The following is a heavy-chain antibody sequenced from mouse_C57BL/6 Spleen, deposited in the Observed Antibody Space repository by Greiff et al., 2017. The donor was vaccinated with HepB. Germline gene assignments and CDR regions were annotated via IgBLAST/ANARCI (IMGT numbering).Heavy chain of an antibody. CDR1: GFTFSGYG. J-gene: IGHJ2*01. CDR2: ISSGGSNT. D-gene: IGHD6-2*01. V-gene: IGHV5-6*02. CDR3: AREKSSDY. Sequence: EVKLVESGGDLVKPGGSLKLSCAASGFTFSGYGMSWVRQTPDKRLEWVATISSGGSNTYYPDSVKGRFTISRDNAKNTLYLQMSSLKSEDTAMYYCAREKSSDYWCQGTTLTVSS.